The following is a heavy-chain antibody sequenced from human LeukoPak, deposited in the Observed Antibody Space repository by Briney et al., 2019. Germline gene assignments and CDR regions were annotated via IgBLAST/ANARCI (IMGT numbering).Heavy chain of an antibody. CDR1: GYTFTTYG. Sequence: ASVKVSCKASGYTFTTYGITWVRQAPGQGLEWMGWISVYNGNTNYAQKLQGRVTMTTDTSTSTAYMELRSLRSDDTAVYYCARGYCSSTSCFTPDYWGQGTLVTVSS. D-gene: IGHD2-2*02. CDR3: ARGYCSSTSCFTPDY. V-gene: IGHV1-18*01. CDR2: ISVYNGNT. J-gene: IGHJ4*02.